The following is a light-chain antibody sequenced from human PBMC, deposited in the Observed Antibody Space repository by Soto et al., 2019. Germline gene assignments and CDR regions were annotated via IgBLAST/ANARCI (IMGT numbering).Light chain of an antibody. V-gene: IGKV3-20*01. Sequence: EIVLTQSPGTVSLSPGERATLSCRASQSVSSSQLAWYQHKPGQAPRLLIYDASRRATGIPDRFSGSGSGTDFTLTISRREPEDFGVYFCQQYGSAPSWTFGQVTKVDIK. CDR2: DAS. CDR1: QSVSSSQ. CDR3: QQYGSAPSWT. J-gene: IGKJ1*01.